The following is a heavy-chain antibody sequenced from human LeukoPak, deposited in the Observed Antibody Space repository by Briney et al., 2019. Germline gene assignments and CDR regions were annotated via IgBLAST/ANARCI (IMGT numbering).Heavy chain of an antibody. V-gene: IGHV1-69*04. CDR3: ARDCSLSWFDP. CDR1: GYTFTSYG. CDR2: IIPILGIA. J-gene: IGHJ5*02. Sequence: SVKVSCKASGYTFTSYGISWVRQAPGQGLEWMGRIIPILGIANYAQKFQGRVTITADKSTSTAYMELSRLRSEDTAVYYCARDCSLSWFDPWGQGTLVTVSS. D-gene: IGHD2-21*01.